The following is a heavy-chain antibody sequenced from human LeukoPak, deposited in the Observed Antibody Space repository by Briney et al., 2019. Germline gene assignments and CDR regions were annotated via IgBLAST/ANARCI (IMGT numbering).Heavy chain of an antibody. V-gene: IGHV3-23*01. Sequence: GGSLRLSCAASGFTFSSYAMSWVRQAPGKGLEWVSAITGSGGSTYYADSVKGRFTISRDNSKNTLYLQMNSLRAEDTAVYYCAKGAGYYYDSSGYAFDIWGQGTMVTVSS. CDR2: ITGSGGST. CDR3: AKGAGYYYDSSGYAFDI. J-gene: IGHJ3*02. D-gene: IGHD3-22*01. CDR1: GFTFSSYA.